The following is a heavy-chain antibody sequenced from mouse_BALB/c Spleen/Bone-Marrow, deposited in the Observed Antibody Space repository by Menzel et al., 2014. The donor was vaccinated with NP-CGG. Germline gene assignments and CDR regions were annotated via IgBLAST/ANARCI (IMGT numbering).Heavy chain of an antibody. CDR2: ISSGGSYT. J-gene: IGHJ2*01. CDR3: ARQTYYDYDGYFDY. Sequence: EVKLQESGGDLVKPGGSLKLSCAASGFTFSSYGMSWVRQTPDKRLEWVATISSGGSYTYYPDSVKGRFTISRDKAKNTLYLHMSSLKSEDTAMYYCARQTYYDYDGYFDYWGQGTTLTVSS. V-gene: IGHV5-6*01. D-gene: IGHD2-4*01. CDR1: GFTFSSYG.